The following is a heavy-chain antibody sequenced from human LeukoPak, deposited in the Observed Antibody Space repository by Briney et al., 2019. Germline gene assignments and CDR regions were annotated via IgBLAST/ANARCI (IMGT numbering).Heavy chain of an antibody. CDR1: GFSFNTYW. V-gene: IGHV3-7*05. Sequence: PGGSLRLSCAASGFSFNTYWMTWVRQAPGKGMEWVANIKQDGSEKYYVDSVKGRFTISRDNAKNSLYLQMNSLRAEDTAVYYCAREINSDWFDPWGQGTLVTVSS. J-gene: IGHJ5*02. D-gene: IGHD4-23*01. CDR2: IKQDGSEK. CDR3: AREINSDWFDP.